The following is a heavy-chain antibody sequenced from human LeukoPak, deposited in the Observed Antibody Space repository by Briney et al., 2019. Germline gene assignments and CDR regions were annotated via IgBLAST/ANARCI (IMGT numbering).Heavy chain of an antibody. CDR2: IWYDGSNK. Sequence: GGSLRPSCAASGFTFSSYGMHWVRQAPGKGLEWVAVIWYDGSNKYYADSVRGRFTISRDNSKNTLYLQMNSLRAEDTAVYYCARERGYCDSSGYYSFGLDYWGQGTLVTVSS. CDR3: ARERGYCDSSGYYSFGLDY. D-gene: IGHD3-22*01. J-gene: IGHJ4*02. CDR1: GFTFSSYG. V-gene: IGHV3-33*08.